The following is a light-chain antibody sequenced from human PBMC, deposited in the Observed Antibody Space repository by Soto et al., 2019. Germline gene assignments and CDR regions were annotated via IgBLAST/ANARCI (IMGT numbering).Light chain of an antibody. CDR1: QSVSSH. CDR2: DAS. Sequence: EIVLTQSPATLSLSPGERATVSCRASQSVSSHLAWYQQKRGQAPRLLIYDASSRATGIPARFSGSGSGTDFTITISSLEPEDFAVYYCQQGGNWPLTFGQGKRLEIK. CDR3: QQGGNWPLT. V-gene: IGKV3-11*01. J-gene: IGKJ5*01.